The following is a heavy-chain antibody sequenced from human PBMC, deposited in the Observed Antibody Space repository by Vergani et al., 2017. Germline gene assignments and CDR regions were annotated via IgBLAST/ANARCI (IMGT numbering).Heavy chain of an antibody. CDR2: ISSSGTTI. J-gene: IGHJ6*02. Sequence: QGQLVESGGGLVKPGGSLRLSCAASGFSLSDYYMTWIRQAPGKGLEWISYISSSGTTIYYADSVKGRFTISRDNAKNLVFLQMDSLRAEDTALYYCARGDYHVSFEIWGQGTTVTVSS. CDR3: ARGDYHVSFEI. D-gene: IGHD3-10*02. CDR1: GFSLSDYY. V-gene: IGHV3-11*04.